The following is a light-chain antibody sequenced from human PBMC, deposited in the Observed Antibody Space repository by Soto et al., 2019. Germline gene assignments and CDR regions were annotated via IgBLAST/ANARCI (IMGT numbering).Light chain of an antibody. J-gene: IGLJ2*01. Sequence: QSALTQPASVSGSPGQSITISCTGTSSEVGSYNLVSWYQQYPGKAPKLMIYEVTKRPSGVSDRFSGSKSGNTASLTISGLQAEDEADYYCCSYAGGVIFGGGTKLTVL. V-gene: IGLV2-23*02. CDR1: SSEVGSYNL. CDR3: CSYAGGVI. CDR2: EVT.